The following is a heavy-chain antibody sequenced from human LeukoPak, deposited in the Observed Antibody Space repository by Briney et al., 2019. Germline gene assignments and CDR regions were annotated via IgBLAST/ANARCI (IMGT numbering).Heavy chain of an antibody. V-gene: IGHV4-39*01. CDR1: GGSISSSSYY. J-gene: IGHJ4*02. Sequence: SETLSLTCTVSGGSISSSSYYWGWIRQPPGKGLEWIGSIYYSGTTYYNPSLKSRVTISVDTSKNQFSLKLSSVTAADTAVYYCARLGLGSSRDYWGQGTLVTVCS. CDR2: IYYSGTT. D-gene: IGHD6-6*01. CDR3: ARLGLGSSRDY.